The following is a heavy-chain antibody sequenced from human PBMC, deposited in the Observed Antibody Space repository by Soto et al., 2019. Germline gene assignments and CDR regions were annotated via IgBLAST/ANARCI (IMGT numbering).Heavy chain of an antibody. J-gene: IGHJ5*02. V-gene: IGHV4-4*07. CDR3: ARGLGRWNYPRDWFDP. Sequence: QVQLQESGPGLVKPSETLSLTCTVSGGSISSYYWSWIRQPAGKGLEWIGRIYTSGSTNYNPSLKSRVTMSVDTSKNQFSLKLSSVTAADTAVYYCARGLGRWNYPRDWFDPWGQGTLVTVSS. CDR1: GGSISSYY. CDR2: IYTSGST. D-gene: IGHD1-7*01.